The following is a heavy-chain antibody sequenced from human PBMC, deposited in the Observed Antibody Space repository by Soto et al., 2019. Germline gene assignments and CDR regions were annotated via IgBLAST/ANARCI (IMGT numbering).Heavy chain of an antibody. J-gene: IGHJ5*02. CDR3: ARDHPGYCSGGSCYANWFDP. D-gene: IGHD2-15*01. V-gene: IGHV3-74*01. CDR2: INSDGSST. CDR1: GFTFSSYW. Sequence: PGGSLRLSCAASGFTFSSYWMHWVRQAPGRGLVWVSRINSDGSSTSYADSVKGRFTISRDNAKNTLYLQMNSLRAEDTAVYYCARDHPGYCSGGSCYANWFDPWGQGTLVTVSS.